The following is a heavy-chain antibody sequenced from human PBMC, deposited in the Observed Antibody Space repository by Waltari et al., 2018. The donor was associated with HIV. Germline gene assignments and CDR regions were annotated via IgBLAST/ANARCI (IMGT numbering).Heavy chain of an antibody. CDR1: GGSIASSSYS. V-gene: IGHV4-39*07. Sequence: QLQLQESCPRLVKPSETLSLTCSVSGGSIASSSYSWGWVRQPPGKRLEWIGSFSYTGGTYYNPSLRSGITISVDASKNQFSLKLKSVIAADTAVYFCSREVPTIWSSSPGPGVADCWGQGILVTVSS. D-gene: IGHD6-6*01. CDR2: FSYTGGT. CDR3: SREVPTIWSSSPGPGVADC. J-gene: IGHJ4*02.